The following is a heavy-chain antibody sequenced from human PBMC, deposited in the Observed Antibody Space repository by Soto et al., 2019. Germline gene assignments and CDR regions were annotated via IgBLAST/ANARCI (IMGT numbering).Heavy chain of an antibody. CDR1: GFTFSSYG. CDR3: AKDLIHSITFGALDY. J-gene: IGHJ4*02. V-gene: IGHV3-30*18. D-gene: IGHD3-16*01. CDR2: ISYDGSNK. Sequence: QVQLVESGGGVVQPGRSLRLSCAASGFTFSSYGMHWVRQAPGKGLEWVAVISYDGSNKYYADSVKGRFTISRDNSKNTLYLQMNSLRAEDTAVYYYAKDLIHSITFGALDYWGQGTLVTVSS.